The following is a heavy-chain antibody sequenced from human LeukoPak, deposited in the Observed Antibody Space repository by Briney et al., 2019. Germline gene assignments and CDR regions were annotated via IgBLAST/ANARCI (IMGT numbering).Heavy chain of an antibody. CDR2: IKQDGSKK. Sequence: GGSLRLSCAASGFTFANYAMTWVRQAPGKGLEWVANIKQDGSKKSYVDSVKGRFTISRDNAKNSLYLQMNSLRAEDTAIYYCTRVGYIDEGIDYWGQGTLVTVSS. J-gene: IGHJ4*02. V-gene: IGHV3-7*04. CDR1: GFTFANYA. CDR3: TRVGYIDEGIDY. D-gene: IGHD5-24*01.